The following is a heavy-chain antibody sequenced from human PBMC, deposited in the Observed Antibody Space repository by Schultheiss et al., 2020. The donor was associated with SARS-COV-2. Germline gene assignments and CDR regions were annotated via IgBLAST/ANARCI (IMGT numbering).Heavy chain of an antibody. V-gene: IGHV4-34*01. Sequence: GSLRLSCAASGFTVSSNYMSWVLQAPGKGLEWIGEINHSGSTYYNPSLKSRVTISVDTSKNQFSLKLSSVTAADTAVYYCARAGYIGDGAFDIWGQGTMVTVSS. CDR2: INHSGST. CDR3: ARAGYIGDGAFDI. D-gene: IGHD5-12*01. J-gene: IGHJ3*02. CDR1: GFTVSSNY.